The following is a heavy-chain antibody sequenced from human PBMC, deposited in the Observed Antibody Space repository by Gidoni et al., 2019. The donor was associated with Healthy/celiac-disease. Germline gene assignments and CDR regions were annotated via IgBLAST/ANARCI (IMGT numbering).Heavy chain of an antibody. Sequence: QVQLQQWGAGLLKPSETLSLTSAVYGGSFSGYYWSWIRQPPGKGLEWIGEINHSGSTNYNPSLKSRVTISVDTSKNQFSLKLSSVTAADTAVYYCARLLRAAGGAFDIWGQGTMVTVSS. CDR2: INHSGST. D-gene: IGHD6-25*01. V-gene: IGHV4-34*01. J-gene: IGHJ3*02. CDR3: ARLLRAAGGAFDI. CDR1: GGSFSGYY.